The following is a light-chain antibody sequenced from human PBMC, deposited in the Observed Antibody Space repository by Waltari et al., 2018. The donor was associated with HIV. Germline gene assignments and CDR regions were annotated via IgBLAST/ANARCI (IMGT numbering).Light chain of an antibody. V-gene: IGKV1-5*03. CDR3: QQYNSYWT. J-gene: IGKJ1*01. Sequence: DIQMTQSPSTLSESVGDRVTITCRASQSISSWLAWYQQKPGKAPKLLIYKASILESGVPSMFSGSGAGTEFTLTISSLQPDDFATYYCQQYNSYWTFGQGTKVEIK. CDR2: KAS. CDR1: QSISSW.